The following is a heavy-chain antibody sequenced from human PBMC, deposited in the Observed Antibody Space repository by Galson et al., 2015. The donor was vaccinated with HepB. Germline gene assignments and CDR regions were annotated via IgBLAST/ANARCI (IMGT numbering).Heavy chain of an antibody. CDR2: IIPIFGTA. D-gene: IGHD3-10*01. CDR3: ARGWFGELSIQGDAFDI. CDR1: GGTFSSYA. Sequence: SVKVSCKASGGTFSSYAISWVRQAPGQGLEWMGGIIPIFGTANYAQKFQGRVTITADESTSTAYMELSSLRSEDTAVYYCARGWFGELSIQGDAFDIWGQGTMVTVSS. J-gene: IGHJ3*02. V-gene: IGHV1-69*13.